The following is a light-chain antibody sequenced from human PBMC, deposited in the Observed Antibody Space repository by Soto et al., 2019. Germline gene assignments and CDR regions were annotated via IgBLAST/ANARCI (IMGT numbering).Light chain of an antibody. Sequence: QSALTQPPSASGSPGQSVIISCTGTSSDYVSWYQKNPGKAPKLIIYEVTHRPSGVPGRFSGSKSGNTASLTVSGLQPDDEADYYCGSYAGSNNLIFGGGTKVTVL. V-gene: IGLV2-8*01. CDR2: EVT. CDR3: GSYAGSNNLI. CDR1: SSDY. J-gene: IGLJ2*01.